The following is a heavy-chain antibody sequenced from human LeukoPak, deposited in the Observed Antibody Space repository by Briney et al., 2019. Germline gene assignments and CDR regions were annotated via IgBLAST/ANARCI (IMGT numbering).Heavy chain of an antibody. CDR1: GFTFSDYY. CDR2: ISSSGGTI. CDR3: ASGLNMVTVPFDY. Sequence: GGSLRLSCAASGFTFSDYYMNWLRQAPGKGLEWISYISSSGGTIYYADSVKGRFTISRDNAKKSLYLQMNSLRAEDTAVYYCASGLNMVTVPFDYWGQGTLVTVSS. V-gene: IGHV3-11*01. D-gene: IGHD2-21*02. J-gene: IGHJ4*02.